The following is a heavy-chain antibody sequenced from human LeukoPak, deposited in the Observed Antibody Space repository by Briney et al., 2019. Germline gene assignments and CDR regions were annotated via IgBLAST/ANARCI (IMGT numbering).Heavy chain of an antibody. J-gene: IGHJ4*02. CDR3: ARPAGWLPRYYFEY. V-gene: IGHV4-39*01. Sequence: SETLSLTCTVSGASISGSSYYWSWIRQPPGQGLEWIGTIHSSGNTYYNPSRKSRVTISVDTSKNQFSLKLSSVTAADTAVYYCARPAGWLPRYYFEYWGQGTLVTVSS. CDR2: IHSSGNT. D-gene: IGHD5-24*01. CDR1: GASISGSSYY.